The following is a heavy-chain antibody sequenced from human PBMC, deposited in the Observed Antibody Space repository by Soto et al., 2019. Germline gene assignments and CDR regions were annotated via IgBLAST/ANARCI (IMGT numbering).Heavy chain of an antibody. Sequence: EVQLVESGGGLVQPGRSLKLSCAASGFTFSGSAMHWVRQASGKGLEWVGRIRSKANSYATAYAASVKGRFTISRDDSKNTAYLQMNSLKTEDTAVYYCTRHLENYDFWSGYYPASDYYYYMDVWGKGTTVTVSS. CDR3: TRHLENYDFWSGYYPASDYYYYMDV. D-gene: IGHD3-3*01. CDR2: IRSKANSYAT. J-gene: IGHJ6*03. V-gene: IGHV3-73*01. CDR1: GFTFSGSA.